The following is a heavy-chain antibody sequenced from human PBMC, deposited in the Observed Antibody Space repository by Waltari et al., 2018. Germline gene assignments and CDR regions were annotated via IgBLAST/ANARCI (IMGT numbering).Heavy chain of an antibody. D-gene: IGHD3-10*02. CDR2: IYYSGST. CDR1: GGSLRRYY. CDR3: AGGVEMFYYYGMDV. Sequence: QVQLQESGPGLVKPSETLSLTCTVSGGSLRRYYWSWLRPPPGKGLEWIGYIYYSGSTNYNPSLKSRVTISVDTSKNQFSLKLSSVTTADTAVYYCAGGVEMFYYYGMDVWGQGTTVTVSS. V-gene: IGHV4-59*01. J-gene: IGHJ6*02.